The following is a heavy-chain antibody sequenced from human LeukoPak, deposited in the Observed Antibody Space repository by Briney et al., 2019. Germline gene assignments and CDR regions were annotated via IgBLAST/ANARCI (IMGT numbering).Heavy chain of an antibody. J-gene: IGHJ4*02. V-gene: IGHV5-51*01. Sequence: GESLKISCKGSGYSFTSYWIGWVRQMPGKGLEWMGIIYPGDSDTRYSPSFQGQVTISADKSISTAYLQWSSLKASDTAMYYCARPGYCSSTSCSPGDYWGQGTLVTVSS. CDR1: GYSFTSYW. CDR2: IYPGDSDT. D-gene: IGHD2-2*01. CDR3: ARPGYCSSTSCSPGDY.